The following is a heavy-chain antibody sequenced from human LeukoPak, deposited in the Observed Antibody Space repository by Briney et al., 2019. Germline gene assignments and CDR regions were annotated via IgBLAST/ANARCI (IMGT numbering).Heavy chain of an antibody. CDR2: ISGSGGNV. J-gene: IGHJ5*02. D-gene: IGHD3-10*01. V-gene: IGHV3-23*01. Sequence: GGSLRLSCAVSGFTFSSYAMSWVRQAPGKGLEWVSSISGSGGNVYYAGSVRGRFTISRDNSKNTVYLQMNSLRAEDTATYYCARDIRNYYDSGAYGWFDPWGQGTLVPVSS. CDR3: ARDIRNYYDSGAYGWFDP. CDR1: GFTFSSYA.